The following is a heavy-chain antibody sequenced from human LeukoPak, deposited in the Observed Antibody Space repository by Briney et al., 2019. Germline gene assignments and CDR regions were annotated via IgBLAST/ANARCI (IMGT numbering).Heavy chain of an antibody. D-gene: IGHD3-10*01. V-gene: IGHV4-39*02. Sequence: SETLSLTCTVSGASITSDNYYWGSIRQPPGKGLEWVGTKYYSGSTFASPSLGSRVSIFVDRSKNHFSLKLTSVTAADTAVYYCASLPGRNYFYFDNWGQGTLVTVSP. CDR3: ASLPGRNYFYFDN. J-gene: IGHJ4*02. CDR2: KYYSGST. CDR1: GASITSDNYY.